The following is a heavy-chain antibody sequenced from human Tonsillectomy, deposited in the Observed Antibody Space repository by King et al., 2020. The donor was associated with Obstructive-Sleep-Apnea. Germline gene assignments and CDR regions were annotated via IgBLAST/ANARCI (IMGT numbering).Heavy chain of an antibody. D-gene: IGHD2-15*01. CDR2: ISYDGSNK. Sequence: VQLVESGGGVVQPGRSLRLSCAASGFTFSSYGMHWVRQAPGKGLEWVAVISYDGSNKYYADSVKGRFTISRDNSKNTLYLQMNSLRAEDTAVYYCAKDLKRYCSGGSCYYFDYWGQGTLVTVSS. CDR3: AKDLKRYCSGGSCYYFDY. V-gene: IGHV3-30*18. J-gene: IGHJ4*02. CDR1: GFTFSSYG.